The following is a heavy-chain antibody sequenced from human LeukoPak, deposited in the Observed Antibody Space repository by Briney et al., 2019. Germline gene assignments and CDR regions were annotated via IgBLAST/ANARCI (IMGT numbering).Heavy chain of an antibody. CDR3: ARVRVHIAARYYYYYMDV. Sequence: ASVRVSFTASGYTFTIDDINWVRQAPGQGRGWMGWMNPNSGNTGYAQKFQRRFTMTRNTSISTAYMELSSLRSEDTAVYYCARVRVHIAARYYYYYMDVWGKGTTVTVSS. V-gene: IGHV1-8*01. CDR2: MNPNSGNT. J-gene: IGHJ6*03. D-gene: IGHD6-6*01. CDR1: GYTFTIDD.